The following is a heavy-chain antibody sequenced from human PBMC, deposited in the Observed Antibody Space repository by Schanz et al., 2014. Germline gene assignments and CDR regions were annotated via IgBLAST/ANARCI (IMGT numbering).Heavy chain of an antibody. CDR1: GFTFSDYY. CDR3: AKDAAYYDSVIFPDH. V-gene: IGHV3-11*01. Sequence: QVQLVESGGGLVKPGGSLRLSCAASGFTFSDYYMIWIRQAPGKGLEWVADISDSGDCTHYADSVKGRFTISRDNAKNSLFLQMNSQSAEDKASYVCAKDAAYYDSVIFPDHWGQGTLVTVSS. D-gene: IGHD3-22*01. J-gene: IGHJ4*02. CDR2: ISDSGDCT.